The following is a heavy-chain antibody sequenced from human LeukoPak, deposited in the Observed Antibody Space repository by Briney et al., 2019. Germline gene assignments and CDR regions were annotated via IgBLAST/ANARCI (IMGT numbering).Heavy chain of an antibody. D-gene: IGHD1-26*01. V-gene: IGHV3-23*01. CDR1: GFTFSSYA. CDR3: ATSGGSYWS. CDR2: ISNSGGST. Sequence: GGSLRLSCAASGFTFSSYAMSWVRQAPGKGLEWVSTISNSGGSTSYADSVKGRFTISRDNSKNTLYLQMNSLRAEDTAVYYCATSGGSYWSWGQGTLVTVSS. J-gene: IGHJ5*02.